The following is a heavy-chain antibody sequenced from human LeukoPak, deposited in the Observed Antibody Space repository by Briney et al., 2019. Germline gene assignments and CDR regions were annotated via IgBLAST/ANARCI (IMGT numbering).Heavy chain of an antibody. Sequence: GGSLRLSCAASGFTFSSYGMHWVRQAPGKGLEWVAVISYDGSDKYYADSVKGRFTLSRDNSKNTLYLQMNSLRAEDTAVYYCASAYDSSVYYYGMDVWGQGTTVTVSS. CDR3: ASAYDSSVYYYGMDV. D-gene: IGHD3-22*01. V-gene: IGHV3-30*03. CDR1: GFTFSSYG. J-gene: IGHJ6*02. CDR2: ISYDGSDK.